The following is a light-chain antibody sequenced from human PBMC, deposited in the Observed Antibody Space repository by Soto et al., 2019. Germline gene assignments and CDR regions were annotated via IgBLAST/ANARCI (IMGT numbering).Light chain of an antibody. Sequence: AIRMTQSPSSFSASTGDRVTITCRASQGISSYLAWYQQKPGKAPKLLIYAASTLQSGVPSMFSGSGSGTDFTLTISCLQSEDFATYYCQQYYSYPYTFGQGTKLVIK. V-gene: IGKV1-8*01. CDR2: AAS. J-gene: IGKJ2*01. CDR1: QGISSY. CDR3: QQYYSYPYT.